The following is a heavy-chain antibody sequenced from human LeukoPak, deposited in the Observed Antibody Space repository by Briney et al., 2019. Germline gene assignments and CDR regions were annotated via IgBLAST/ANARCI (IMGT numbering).Heavy chain of an antibody. CDR2: ISGSGDST. CDR3: ARGDFDY. J-gene: IGHJ4*02. CDR1: GFIFSSYA. Sequence: GGSLRLSCAASGFIFSSYAMSWVRQAPGKGLEWVSAISGSGDSTYYADSVKGRFTISRDSSKNSIFLQMNSLRAEDTAVYYCARGDFDYWGQGTLVTVSS. V-gene: IGHV3-23*01.